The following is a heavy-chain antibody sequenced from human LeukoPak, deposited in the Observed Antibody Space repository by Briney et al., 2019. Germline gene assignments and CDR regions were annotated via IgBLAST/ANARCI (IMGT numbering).Heavy chain of an antibody. V-gene: IGHV4-59*01. CDR2: IYYSGST. CDR1: GGSISSYY. CDR3: AREGGELLRRNYYYYMDV. D-gene: IGHD1-26*01. Sequence: ASKTLSLTCTVSGGSISSYYWSWIRQPPGKGLEWIGYIYYSGSTNYNPSLKSRVTISVDTSKNQFSLKLSSVTAADTAVYYCAREGGELLRRNYYYYMDVWGKGTTVTISS. J-gene: IGHJ6*03.